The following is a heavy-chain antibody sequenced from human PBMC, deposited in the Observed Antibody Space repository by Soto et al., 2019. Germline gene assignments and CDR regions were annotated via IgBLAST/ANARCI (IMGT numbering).Heavy chain of an antibody. CDR3: ARGAGYSYGSHPARLEHS. Sequence: ASVKVSCKASGGTFSSYAISWVRQAPGQGLEWMGGIIPIFGTANYAQKFQGRVTITADESTSTAYMELSSLRSEDTAVYYCARGAGYSYGSHPARLEHSSGPGTLVTVSS. CDR2: IIPIFGTA. J-gene: IGHJ4*02. V-gene: IGHV1-69*13. CDR1: GGTFSSYA. D-gene: IGHD5-18*01.